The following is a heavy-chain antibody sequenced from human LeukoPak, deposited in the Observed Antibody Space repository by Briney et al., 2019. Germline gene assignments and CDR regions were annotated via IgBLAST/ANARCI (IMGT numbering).Heavy chain of an antibody. V-gene: IGHV3-66*04. J-gene: IGHJ4*02. CDR2: IYSGGST. D-gene: IGHD5-12*01. Sequence: PGGSLRLSCAASGFTVSSNYMSWVRQAPGKGLEWVSVIYSGGSTYYADSVKGRFTISRDNSKNTLYLQMNSLRAEDTAVYYCASHYSGYESYFDYWGQGTLVTVSS. CDR3: ASHYSGYESYFDY. CDR1: GFTVSSNY.